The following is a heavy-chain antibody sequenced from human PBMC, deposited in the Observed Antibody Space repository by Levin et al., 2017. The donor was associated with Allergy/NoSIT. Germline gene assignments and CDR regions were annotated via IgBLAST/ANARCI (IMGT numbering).Heavy chain of an antibody. CDR1: GASVTSDY. D-gene: IGHD3-10*01. J-gene: IGHJ1*01. Sequence: PSQTLSLTCSVSGASVTSDYWSWVRQAAGKGLEWLGRRFPSGSNHFKSSLKRRLSMSMDTSSNQFSLKIKSVTAADTAVYYCVRDFGGVRGDWGQGILVTVSS. CDR2: RFPSGSN. CDR3: VRDFGGVRGD. V-gene: IGHV4-4*07.